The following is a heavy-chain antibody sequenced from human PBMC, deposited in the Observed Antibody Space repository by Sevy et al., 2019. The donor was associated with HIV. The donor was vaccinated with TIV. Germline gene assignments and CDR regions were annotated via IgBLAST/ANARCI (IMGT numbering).Heavy chain of an antibody. Sequence: ASVKVSCKASGYTFTSYGISWVRQAPGQGLEWMGWISAYNGNTNYAQKLQGRVTMTTGTSTSTAYMELRSLRSDDTTVYYCARGEEGYCSSTSCYPTSYGMDVWGQGTTVTVSS. CDR3: ARGEEGYCSSTSCYPTSYGMDV. J-gene: IGHJ6*02. D-gene: IGHD2-2*01. V-gene: IGHV1-18*01. CDR2: ISAYNGNT. CDR1: GYTFTSYG.